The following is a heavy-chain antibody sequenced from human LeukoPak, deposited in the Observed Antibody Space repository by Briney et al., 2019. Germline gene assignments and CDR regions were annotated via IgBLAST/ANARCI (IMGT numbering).Heavy chain of an antibody. J-gene: IGHJ6*02. CDR2: IIPIFGTA. CDR1: GGTFSSYA. V-gene: IGHV1-69*13. CDR3: ARSASYYYYGMDV. Sequence: GASVKVSCKASGGTFSSYAISWVRQAPGQGLEWMGGIIPIFGTANYAQKFQGRVTITADESTSTAYMELSSLRSEDTAVYYCARSASYYYYGMDVWGQGTTVTVSS.